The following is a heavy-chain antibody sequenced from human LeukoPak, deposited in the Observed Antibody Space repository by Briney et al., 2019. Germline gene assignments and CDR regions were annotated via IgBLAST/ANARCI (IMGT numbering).Heavy chain of an antibody. J-gene: IGHJ4*02. CDR2: ISYDGSNK. Sequence: GGSLRLSCAASGFTFSSYAMHWVRQAPGKGLEWVAVISYDGSNKYYADSVKGRFTISRDNSKNTLYLQMNSLRAEDTAVYYCAKSPTTVRVLYFDYWGQGTLVTVSS. CDR1: GFTFSSYA. CDR3: AKSPTTVRVLYFDY. D-gene: IGHD4-17*01. V-gene: IGHV3-30*04.